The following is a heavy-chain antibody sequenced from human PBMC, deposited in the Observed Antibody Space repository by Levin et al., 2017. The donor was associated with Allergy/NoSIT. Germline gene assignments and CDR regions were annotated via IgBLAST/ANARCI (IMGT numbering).Heavy chain of an antibody. J-gene: IGHJ4*02. D-gene: IGHD2-21*02. CDR3: ARDRMVVTAIAIYFDY. CDR2: IYYSGST. V-gene: IGHV4-39*07. Sequence: SQTLSLTCTVSGGSISSSSYYWGWIRQPPGKGLEWIGSIYYSGSTYYNPSLKSRVTISVDTSKNQFSLKLSSVTAADTAVYYCARDRMVVTAIAIYFDYWGQGTLVTVSS. CDR1: GGSISSSSYY.